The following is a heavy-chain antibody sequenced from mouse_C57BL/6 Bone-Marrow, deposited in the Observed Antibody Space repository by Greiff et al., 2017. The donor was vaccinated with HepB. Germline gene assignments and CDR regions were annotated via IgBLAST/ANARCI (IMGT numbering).Heavy chain of an antibody. CDR1: GYAFSSSW. Sequence: QVQLKQSGPELVKPGASVKISCKASGYAFSSSWMNWVKQRPGKGLEWIGRIYPGDGDTNYNGKFKGKATLTADKSSSTAYMQLSSLTSEDSAVYFCGVIDYYGSSHFDYWGQGTTLTVSS. CDR2: IYPGDGDT. D-gene: IGHD1-1*01. V-gene: IGHV1-82*01. CDR3: GVIDYYGSSHFDY. J-gene: IGHJ2*01.